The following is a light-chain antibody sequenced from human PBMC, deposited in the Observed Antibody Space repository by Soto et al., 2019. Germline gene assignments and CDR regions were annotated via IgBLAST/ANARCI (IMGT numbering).Light chain of an antibody. Sequence: DIVMTQSPDSLAVALGERATINCKSSQSVLYSSTNKNYLAWYQQKSGQSPTLLVYWASTRESGVPDRFSGSGSGTDFTLTISSLQAEDVAVYYCQQYHSTPWTFGQGTKVEIK. CDR3: QQYHSTPWT. CDR1: QSVLYSSTNKNY. V-gene: IGKV4-1*01. CDR2: WAS. J-gene: IGKJ1*01.